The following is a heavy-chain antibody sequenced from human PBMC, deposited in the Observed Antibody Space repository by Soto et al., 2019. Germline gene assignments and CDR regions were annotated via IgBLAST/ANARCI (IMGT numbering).Heavy chain of an antibody. J-gene: IGHJ6*02. D-gene: IGHD3-22*01. CDR1: GYSFTAYW. CDR3: ASPSPHYYDSSGYYSHYYGMDV. CDR2: IYPGDSDI. V-gene: IGHV5-51*01. Sequence: GESLKISCKGSGYSFTAYWIGWVRQMPGKGLEWMGIIYPGDSDIRYSSSFQGQVTISADKSINTAYLQWSSLKASDTAMYYCASPSPHYYDSSGYYSHYYGMDVWGQGTTVTVSS.